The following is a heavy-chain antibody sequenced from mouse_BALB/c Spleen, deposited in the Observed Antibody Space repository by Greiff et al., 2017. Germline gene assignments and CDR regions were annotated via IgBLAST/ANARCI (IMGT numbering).Heavy chain of an antibody. CDR2: IRNKANGYTT. CDR3: ARDKYYYGSRNYAMDY. D-gene: IGHD1-1*01. J-gene: IGHJ4*01. V-gene: IGHV7-3*02. CDR1: GFTFTDYY. Sequence: EVHLVESGGGLVQPGGSLRLSCATSGFTFTDYYMSWVRQPPGKALEWLGFIRNKANGYTTEYSASVKGRFTISRDNSQSILYLQMNTLRAEDSATYYCARDKYYYGSRNYAMDYWGQGTSVTVSS.